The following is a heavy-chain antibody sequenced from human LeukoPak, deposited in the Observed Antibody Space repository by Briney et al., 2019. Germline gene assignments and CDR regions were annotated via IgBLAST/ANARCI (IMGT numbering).Heavy chain of an antibody. CDR1: GFTFSSYS. CDR2: ISSSSSYI. CDR3: ARVSSSAYSSV. J-gene: IGHJ4*02. D-gene: IGHD6-19*01. Sequence: GGSLRLSCAASGFTFSSYSMNWVRQAPGKGLEWVSSISSSSSYIYYADSVKGRFTISRDNAKNSLYLQMNSLRAEDTAVYYCARVSSSAYSSVWGQGTLVTVSS. V-gene: IGHV3-21*01.